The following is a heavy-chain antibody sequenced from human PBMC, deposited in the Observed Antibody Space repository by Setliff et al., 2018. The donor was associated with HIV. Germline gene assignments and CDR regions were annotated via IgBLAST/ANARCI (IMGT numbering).Heavy chain of an antibody. CDR3: ARLQSYCSSTSCYRVGGIGH. J-gene: IGHJ4*02. Sequence: SETLSLTCTVSGGSISSSSYYWGWIRQPPGKGLEWIGSIYYSGSTYYNPSLKSRVTISVDTSKNQFSLKLSSVTAADTAVYYCARLQSYCSSTSCYRVGGIGHWGQGTLVTVSS. CDR2: IYYSGST. D-gene: IGHD2-2*01. V-gene: IGHV4-39*01. CDR1: GGSISSSSYY.